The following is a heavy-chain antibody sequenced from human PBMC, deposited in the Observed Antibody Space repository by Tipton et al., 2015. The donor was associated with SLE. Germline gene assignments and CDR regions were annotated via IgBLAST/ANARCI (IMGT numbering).Heavy chain of an antibody. J-gene: IGHJ4*02. CDR3: AKTRMSVANTRPTYFDY. V-gene: IGHV3-23*03. CDR2: IYGGGSGT. Sequence: SLRLSCAASGFTFSSYAMSWVRQAPGKGLEWVSLIYGGGSGTHFAESVKGRFTISRDNSKNMLYLQMNSLSAEDQAVYYCAKTRMSVANTRPTYFDYWGQGSLVTVSS. CDR1: GFTFSSYA. D-gene: IGHD5-12*01.